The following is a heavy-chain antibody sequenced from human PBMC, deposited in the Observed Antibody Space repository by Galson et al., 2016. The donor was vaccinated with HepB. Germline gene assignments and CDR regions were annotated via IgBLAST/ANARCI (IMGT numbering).Heavy chain of an antibody. CDR3: ARRLPVRDWFDP. Sequence: SVKVSCKASGYSFTNYGITWVRQAPGQGLEWMGWISGYNNKTKYVQKFQGRVTMTTDTSTTTAYMELRSLRSDDTAVYYCARRLPVRDWFDPWGQGTLVTVSS. V-gene: IGHV1-18*04. CDR2: ISGYNNKT. CDR1: GYSFTNYG. J-gene: IGHJ5*02.